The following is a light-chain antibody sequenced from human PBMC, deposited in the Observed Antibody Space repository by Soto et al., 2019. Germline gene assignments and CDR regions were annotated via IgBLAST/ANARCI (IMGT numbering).Light chain of an antibody. V-gene: IGKV3-11*01. CDR2: GAS. CDR3: QQRSNWPPIT. CDR1: QSVSSR. Sequence: EVVLTQSPDTLSLSPGERATLSCRAIQSVSSRLAWYQQKPGQAPRLLIYGASTRATGIPARFSGSGSGTDFTLTISSLEPEDFAVYYCQQRSNWPPITFGQGTRLETK. J-gene: IGKJ5*01.